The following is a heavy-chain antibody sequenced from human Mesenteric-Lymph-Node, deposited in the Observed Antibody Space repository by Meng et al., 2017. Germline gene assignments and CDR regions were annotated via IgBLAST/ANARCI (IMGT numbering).Heavy chain of an antibody. CDR3: ASPRYCSSTSCYDAFDI. Sequence: QGPVVQLGAEGKKPGSSVKVSCKASGGTFSSYAISWVRQAPGQGLEWMGGIIPIFGTANYAQKFQGRVTITAGKSTSTAYMELSSLRSEGTAVYYCASPRYCSSTSCYDAFDIWGQGTMVTVSS. CDR1: GGTFSSYA. D-gene: IGHD2-2*01. V-gene: IGHV1-69*06. J-gene: IGHJ3*02. CDR2: IIPIFGTA.